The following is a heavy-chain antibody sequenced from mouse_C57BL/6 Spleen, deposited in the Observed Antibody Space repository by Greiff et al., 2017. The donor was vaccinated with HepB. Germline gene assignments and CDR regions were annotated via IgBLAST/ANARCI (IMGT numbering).Heavy chain of an antibody. J-gene: IGHJ1*03. Sequence: VQLQQSGAELARPGASVKMSCKASGYTFTSYTMHWVKQRPGQGLEWIGYINPSSGYTKYNQKFKDKATLTADKSSSTAYMQLSSLTSEDSAVYYGAKDGYNVRNWYFDGWGTSTTVTVSS. CDR2: INPSSGYT. CDR1: GYTFTSYT. V-gene: IGHV1-4*01. CDR3: AKDGYNVRNWYFDG. D-gene: IGHD2-3*01.